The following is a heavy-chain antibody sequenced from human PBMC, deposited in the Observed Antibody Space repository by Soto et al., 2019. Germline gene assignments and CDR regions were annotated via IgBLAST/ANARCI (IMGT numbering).Heavy chain of an antibody. J-gene: IGHJ4*02. CDR3: ANYGDYGH. D-gene: IGHD4-17*01. CDR2: IIPIYGTA. V-gene: IGHV1-69*05. Sequence: GASVKVSCKASGGTFSSYAISWVRQAPGQGLEWMGGIIPIYGTANYAQKLQGRVTITTDASTSTAYMELRSLRSEDTAVYYCANYGDYGHWGQGTLVTVSS. CDR1: GGTFSSYA.